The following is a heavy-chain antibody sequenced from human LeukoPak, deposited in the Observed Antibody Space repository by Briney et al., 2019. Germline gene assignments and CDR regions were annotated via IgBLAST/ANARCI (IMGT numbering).Heavy chain of an antibody. Sequence: SETLSLTCTVSGYSISSGYYWGWIRQPPGKGLEWIGSIYRSGNTHYNPSLKSRVTISVDTSKNQFSLKVNSVTAADTAVYYCARDQTYYYGSGRYFDYWGQGTLVTVSS. CDR1: GYSISSGYY. J-gene: IGHJ4*02. D-gene: IGHD3-10*01. CDR3: ARDQTYYYGSGRYFDY. CDR2: IYRSGNT. V-gene: IGHV4-38-2*02.